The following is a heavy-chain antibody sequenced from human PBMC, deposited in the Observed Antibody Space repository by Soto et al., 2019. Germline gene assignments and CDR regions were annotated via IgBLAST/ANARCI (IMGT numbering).Heavy chain of an antibody. J-gene: IGHJ5*02. CDR3: ARMATFGSLNWFDP. D-gene: IGHD3-16*01. V-gene: IGHV4-4*07. CDR2: IHGSGSA. Sequence: SETLSLTCTVSNGSISNFYWNWIRQSAGKGLEWIGRIHGSGSATYNPSLRSRVTMTRDISIATAYMELSSLRSDDTAIYYCARMATFGSLNWFDPWGQGTLVTSPQ. CDR1: NGSISNFY.